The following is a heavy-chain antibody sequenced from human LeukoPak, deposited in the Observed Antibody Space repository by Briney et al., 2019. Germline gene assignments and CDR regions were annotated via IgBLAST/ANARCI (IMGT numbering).Heavy chain of an antibody. D-gene: IGHD3-22*01. CDR1: GFTFSSYT. Sequence: PGGSLRLSCVASGFTFSSYTMNWVRQAPGKGLEWVSSISSSSYIYYADSVKGRFTISRDNAKNSLYLQMNSLRAEDTAVYYCARDDDSSGYEGDWGQGALVTVSS. V-gene: IGHV3-21*01. CDR3: ARDDDSSGYEGD. J-gene: IGHJ4*02. CDR2: ISSSSYI.